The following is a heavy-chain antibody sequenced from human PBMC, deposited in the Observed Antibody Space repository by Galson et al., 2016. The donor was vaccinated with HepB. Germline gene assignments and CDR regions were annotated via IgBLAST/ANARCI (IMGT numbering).Heavy chain of an antibody. CDR3: PRHEFWSGHAY. CDR2: IFYSGST. Sequence: ETLSLTCTVSGRSINNYYWSWIRQSPVKGLEWIGYIFYSGSTKYNPSHKSRVTISVDTSKNQFSLRLRSVTAADTAVYYCPRHEFWSGHAYGGQGTFVPLSS. V-gene: IGHV4-59*08. D-gene: IGHD3-3*01. J-gene: IGHJ4*02. CDR1: GRSINNYY.